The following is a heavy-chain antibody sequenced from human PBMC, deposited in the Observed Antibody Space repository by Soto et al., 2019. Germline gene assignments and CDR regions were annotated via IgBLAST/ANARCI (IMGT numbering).Heavy chain of an antibody. Sequence: GSLRLSCTASVFTFSSNAMGWVRQAPGKGLEWVSSIGNSGGLTVYADSVKGRFTISRDNSRNTVFLQMNSLRAEDTAVYYCANIHTTSANFDYWGQGTLVTVSS. CDR2: IGNSGGLT. CDR3: ANIHTTSANFDY. D-gene: IGHD2-2*01. V-gene: IGHV3-23*01. J-gene: IGHJ4*02. CDR1: VFTFSSNA.